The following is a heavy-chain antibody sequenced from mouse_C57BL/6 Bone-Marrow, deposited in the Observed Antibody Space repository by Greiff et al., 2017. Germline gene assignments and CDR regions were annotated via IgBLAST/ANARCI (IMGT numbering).Heavy chain of an antibody. CDR3: AIYDYPAWFAY. D-gene: IGHD2-4*01. CDR1: GYAFTNYL. Sequence: QVQLQQSGAELVRPGTSVKVSCKASGYAFTNYLIEWVKQRPGQGLEWIGVINPGSGGTNYNEKFKGKATLTADKSSSTAYMELRSLTSEDSAVXFCAIYDYPAWFAYWGQGTLVTVSA. V-gene: IGHV1-54*01. CDR2: INPGSGGT. J-gene: IGHJ3*01.